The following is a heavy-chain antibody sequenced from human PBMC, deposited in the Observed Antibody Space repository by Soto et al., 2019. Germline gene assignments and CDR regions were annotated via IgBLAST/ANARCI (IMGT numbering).Heavy chain of an antibody. V-gene: IGHV3-49*03. J-gene: IGHJ4*02. CDR3: TTDNNYVLLWFGDSPDY. D-gene: IGHD3-10*01. CDR2: IRSKAYGGTT. Sequence: GGSLRLSCTASGFTFGDYAMSWFRQAPGKGLEWVGFIRSKAYGGTTEYAASVKGRFTISRDDSKSIAYLQMNSLKTEDTAVYYCTTDNNYVLLWFGDSPDYWGQGTLVTVSS. CDR1: GFTFGDYA.